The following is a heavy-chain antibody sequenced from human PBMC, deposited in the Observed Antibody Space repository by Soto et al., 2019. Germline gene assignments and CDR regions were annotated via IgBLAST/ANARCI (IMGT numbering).Heavy chain of an antibody. V-gene: IGHV2-5*01. D-gene: IGHD3-22*01. Sequence: SGPTLVNPTQALTLTCSFSGFSLSVYGVRVIWFRQPPGETLEWLALIHWNDDKRYSPYLKSRLTITKDTSKNQVVLTLTNLDPLDTGTYFCAHTKDSSGFLTSWGQGILVTVSS. CDR1: GFSLSVYGVR. J-gene: IGHJ5*02. CDR3: AHTKDSSGFLTS. CDR2: IHWNDDK.